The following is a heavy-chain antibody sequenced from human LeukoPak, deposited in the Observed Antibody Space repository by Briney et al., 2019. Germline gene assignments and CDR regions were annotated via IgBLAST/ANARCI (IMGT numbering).Heavy chain of an antibody. CDR3: ARSHLADYDILTGYYPPPGFDY. D-gene: IGHD3-9*01. Sequence: GASVKVSCKASGYTFTNYDINWVRQAPGQGLEWMGWMNPNSGNTGYAQKFQGRVTMTRNTSISTAYMELSSLRSEDTAVYYCARSHLADYDILTGYYPPPGFDYWGQGTLVTVSS. J-gene: IGHJ4*02. V-gene: IGHV1-8*01. CDR2: MNPNSGNT. CDR1: GYTFTNYD.